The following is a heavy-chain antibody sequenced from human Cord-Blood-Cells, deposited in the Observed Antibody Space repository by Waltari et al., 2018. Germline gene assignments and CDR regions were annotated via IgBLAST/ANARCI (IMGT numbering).Heavy chain of an antibody. J-gene: IGHJ4*02. V-gene: IGHV3-74*01. CDR3: ARVPIYWSSTSCYDY. D-gene: IGHD2-2*01. CDR2: INSDGSST. Sequence: EVQLVESGGGLVQPGGSLRLSCAASGFTFSSYWMHWVRQAPGKGLVWVSSINSDGSSTRYADSVKGRFTITRDNAKNTLYLQMNSLRAEDTAVYYCARVPIYWSSTSCYDYWGQGTLVTVSS. CDR1: GFTFSSYW.